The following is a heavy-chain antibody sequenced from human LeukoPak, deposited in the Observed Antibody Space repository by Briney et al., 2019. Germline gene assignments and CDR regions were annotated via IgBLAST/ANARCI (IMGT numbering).Heavy chain of an antibody. Sequence: GGSLRLSCAPSGFTFSDYSMNWVRQAPGKWLEWVSSIGSSGTHIYYADSVKGRFTVSRDNAQNSLYLQMNSLRAEYTAVYYCARYSVDSSGYPKLDYWGQGTLVIVFS. CDR2: IGSSGTHI. D-gene: IGHD3-22*01. J-gene: IGHJ4*02. CDR3: ARYSVDSSGYPKLDY. CDR1: GFTFSDYS. V-gene: IGHV3-21*01.